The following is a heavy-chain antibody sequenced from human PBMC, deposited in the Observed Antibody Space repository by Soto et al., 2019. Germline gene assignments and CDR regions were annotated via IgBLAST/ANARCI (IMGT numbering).Heavy chain of an antibody. J-gene: IGHJ4*02. Sequence: QVQLVQSGAEMKKPGSSVKVSCQSSGGTFNTYAMNWVRQAPGQGPEWMGDISPMFGAANYAPKFQARVTITAAESTGTSYMQLSSLTSEDTALYFCAREVQVHTPAFVYWGQGTLVTVSS. V-gene: IGHV1-69*19. CDR1: GGTFNTYA. CDR2: ISPMFGAA. CDR3: AREVQVHTPAFVY. D-gene: IGHD3-10*01.